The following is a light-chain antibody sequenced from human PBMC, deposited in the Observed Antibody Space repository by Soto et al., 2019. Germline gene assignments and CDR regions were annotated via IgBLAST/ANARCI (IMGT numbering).Light chain of an antibody. CDR1: PSVSST. Sequence: ELVMPQSPVTLSVSPGERATLACSASPSVSSTLAWYQQKPGQAPMLLIYGASTSATGLPARFSGSGSGTEFTLSISSLQSEDFAVDDCQPYNNWPQTFGQGTKLEI. V-gene: IGKV3-15*01. CDR2: GAS. CDR3: QPYNNWPQT. J-gene: IGKJ2*01.